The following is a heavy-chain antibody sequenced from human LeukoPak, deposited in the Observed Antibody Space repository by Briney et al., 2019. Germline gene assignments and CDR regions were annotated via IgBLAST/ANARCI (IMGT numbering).Heavy chain of an antibody. CDR2: IYYSGST. CDR1: GGSISSGDYY. V-gene: IGHV4-30-4*01. D-gene: IGHD3/OR15-3a*01. CDR3: ASWTSPRAFDI. Sequence: SETLSLTCTVSGGSISSGDYYWRWIRQPPGKGLEWIGYIYYSGSTYYNPSLKSRVTISVDTSKNQFSLKLSSVTAADTAVYYCASWTSPRAFDIWGQGTMVTVSS. J-gene: IGHJ3*02.